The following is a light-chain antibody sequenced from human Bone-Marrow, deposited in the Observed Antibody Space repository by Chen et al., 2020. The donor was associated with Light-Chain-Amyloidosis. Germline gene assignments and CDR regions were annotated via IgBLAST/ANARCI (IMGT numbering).Light chain of an antibody. Sequence: EIVLTQSPDTLSLFPGERATLSCRASQSVSIYLAWYQQKPGQAPRLLIYDAYTRATGIPARFSGSGSGTDFTLTISSLEPEDFAVYDCEKRSNWPLTFGGGTKVEI. CDR2: DAY. CDR1: QSVSIY. J-gene: IGKJ4*01. V-gene: IGKV3-11*01. CDR3: EKRSNWPLT.